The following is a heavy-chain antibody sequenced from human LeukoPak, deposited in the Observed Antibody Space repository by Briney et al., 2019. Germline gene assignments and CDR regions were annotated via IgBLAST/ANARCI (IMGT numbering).Heavy chain of an antibody. J-gene: IGHJ5*02. CDR3: ARDQRSESYYPWGWFDP. V-gene: IGHV3-66*02. Sequence: PGGSLRLSCAASGFAVSTNYLSWVRQAPGKGLEWVSVIYSDGSTYYTDSVKGRFTISRDNSKNTLYLQMNSLRPEDTAVYYCARDQRSESYYPWGWFDPWGLGTLVTVSS. CDR1: GFAVSTNY. D-gene: IGHD1-26*01. CDR2: IYSDGST.